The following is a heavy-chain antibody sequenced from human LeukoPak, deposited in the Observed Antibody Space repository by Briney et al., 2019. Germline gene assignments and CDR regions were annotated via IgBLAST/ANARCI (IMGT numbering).Heavy chain of an antibody. CDR2: MNPNSGNT. J-gene: IGHJ6*03. CDR1: GYTFTSYD. V-gene: IGHV1-8*01. Sequence: GSVKVSCKASGYTFTSYDINWVRQATGQGLEWMGWMNPNSGNTGYAQKFQGRVTMTRNTSISTAYMELSSLRSEDTAVYYCARPPRGRWFGEFEYYYYYMDVWGKGTTVTISS. D-gene: IGHD3-10*01. CDR3: ARPPRGRWFGEFEYYYYYMDV.